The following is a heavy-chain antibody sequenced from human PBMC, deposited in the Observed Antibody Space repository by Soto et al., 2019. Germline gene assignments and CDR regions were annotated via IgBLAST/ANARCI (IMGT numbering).Heavy chain of an antibody. CDR2: MNADGTTI. D-gene: IGHD5-18*01. V-gene: IGHV3-74*01. CDR3: ARDGQYRFDY. Sequence: WGSLLLSCGACVFTFSIYWMHWVRQAPGKGLEWVSRMNADGTTIDYADSMQGRFTISRDNAKNTLYLQMSSLRAEDTAVYYCARDGQYRFDYWGQGTMVTVSS. J-gene: IGHJ4*02. CDR1: VFTFSIYW.